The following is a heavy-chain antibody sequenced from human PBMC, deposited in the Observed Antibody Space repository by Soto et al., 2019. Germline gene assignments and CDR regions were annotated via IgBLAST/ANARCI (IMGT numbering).Heavy chain of an antibody. J-gene: IGHJ4*02. V-gene: IGHV1-69*01. CDR2: IIPIFGTP. D-gene: IGHD3-10*01. CDR3: ARDRDDYGSGNYYNRIDF. CDR1: GGIFSTYA. Sequence: QVQLVQSGAEVKKPGSSVKVSCKASGGIFSTYAISWLRQAPGQGLEWMGGIIPIFGTPNYAQSFQGRGTITADESTTTSYMELSRLKSEDTAVYYCARDRDDYGSGNYYNRIDFWGQGTLVTVSS.